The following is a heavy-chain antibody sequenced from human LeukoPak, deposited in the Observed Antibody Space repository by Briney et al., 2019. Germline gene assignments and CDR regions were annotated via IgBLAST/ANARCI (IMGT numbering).Heavy chain of an antibody. V-gene: IGHV3-11*01. CDR1: GFIFSDYY. D-gene: IGHD6-13*01. CDR2: ISSSGSTM. CDR3: ARIIAVAGTDWFDP. Sequence: PGGSLGLSCAASGFIFSDYYMSWIRQAPGKGLEWVSYISSSGSTMFYADSVKGRFTISRDNAKNSLYLQMNSLRGEDTAVYYCARIIAVAGTDWFDPWGQGTLVTVSS. J-gene: IGHJ5*02.